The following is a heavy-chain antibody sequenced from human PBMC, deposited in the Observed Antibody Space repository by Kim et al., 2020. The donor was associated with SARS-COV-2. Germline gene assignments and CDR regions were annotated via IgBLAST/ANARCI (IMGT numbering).Heavy chain of an antibody. V-gene: IGHV3-33*01. CDR1: GFTFSSYG. Sequence: GGSLRLSCAASGFTFSSYGMHWVRQAPGKGLEWVAVIWYDGSNKYYADSVKGRFTLSRDNSKNTLYLQINSLRAEDTAVYYCARDHQSITMVRGVIIKAGMDVWGQGTTVTVSS. CDR2: IWYDGSNK. D-gene: IGHD3-10*01. CDR3: ARDHQSITMVRGVIIKAGMDV. J-gene: IGHJ6*02.